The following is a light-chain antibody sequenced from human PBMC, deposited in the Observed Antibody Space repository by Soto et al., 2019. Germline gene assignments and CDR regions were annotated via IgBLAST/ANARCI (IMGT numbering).Light chain of an antibody. Sequence: DIQMTQSPSSLSASVGDRVTITCRASESISRHLNWYQQKPGKAPKLLIYAASSLQNGVPLRFSGSGSGTDFTLTISNLQPEDFATYYCQQSYSTLSITFGQGTRLEIK. CDR3: QQSYSTLSIT. CDR1: ESISRH. CDR2: AAS. J-gene: IGKJ5*01. V-gene: IGKV1-39*01.